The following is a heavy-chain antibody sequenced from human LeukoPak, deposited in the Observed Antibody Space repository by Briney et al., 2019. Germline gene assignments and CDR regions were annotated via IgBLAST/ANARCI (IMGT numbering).Heavy chain of an antibody. CDR2: IYYSGST. CDR3: ARDSRLYAFDI. Sequence: SQTLSLTCTVSGGSISSGGYYWRWIRQHPGKGLEWIGYIYYSGSTYYNPSLKSRVTISVDTSKNQFSLKLSSVTAADTAVYYCARDSRLYAFDIWGQGTMVTVSS. V-gene: IGHV4-31*03. J-gene: IGHJ3*02. CDR1: GGSISSGGYY.